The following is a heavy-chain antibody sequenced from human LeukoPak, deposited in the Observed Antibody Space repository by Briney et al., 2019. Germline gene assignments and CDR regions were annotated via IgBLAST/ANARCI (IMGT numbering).Heavy chain of an antibody. Sequence: GGSLRLSCAASGFTFSSYAMSWVRQAPGKGLEWVSAISGSGGSTYYADSVKGRFTISGDNSKNTLYLQMNSLRAEDTAVYYCAKARRVRDSSGYYATWYFDYWGQGTLVTVSS. CDR3: AKARRVRDSSGYYATWYFDY. J-gene: IGHJ4*02. CDR1: GFTFSSYA. D-gene: IGHD3-22*01. V-gene: IGHV3-23*01. CDR2: ISGSGGST.